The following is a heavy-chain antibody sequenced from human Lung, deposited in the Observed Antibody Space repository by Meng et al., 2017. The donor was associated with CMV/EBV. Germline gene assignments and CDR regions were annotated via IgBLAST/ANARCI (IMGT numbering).Heavy chain of an antibody. CDR2: ITASGGST. CDR3: AKAYSGSGYREYYDY. D-gene: IGHD6-13*01. CDR1: GFTFSSFA. Sequence: GGSXRLXCAASGFTFSSFAMSWVRQAPGKGLEWDSAITASGGSTYYADSVKGRFTISRDNSKNTLYLQMNSLRAEDTAVYYCAKAYSGSGYREYYDYLGQGXLVTVSS. J-gene: IGHJ4*02. V-gene: IGHV3-23*01.